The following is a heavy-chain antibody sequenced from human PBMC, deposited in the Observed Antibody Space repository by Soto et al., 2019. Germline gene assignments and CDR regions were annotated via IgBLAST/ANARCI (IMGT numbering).Heavy chain of an antibody. Sequence: SQTLSLTCAISGDSVSSNSAAWNWIRQSPSRGLEWLGRTYYRSKWYYGYAVSVRSRITIKPDTSKNQFSLQLNSVTPEDTAVYYCARIHSSSSSDMDVWGQGTTVTVSS. D-gene: IGHD6-6*01. V-gene: IGHV6-1*01. J-gene: IGHJ6*02. CDR3: ARIHSSSSSDMDV. CDR2: TYYRSKWYY. CDR1: GDSVSSNSAA.